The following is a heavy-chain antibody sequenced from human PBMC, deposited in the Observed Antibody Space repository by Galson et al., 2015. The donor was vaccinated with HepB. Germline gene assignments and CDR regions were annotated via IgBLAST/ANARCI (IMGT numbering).Heavy chain of an antibody. V-gene: IGHV3-21*01. J-gene: IGHJ5*02. CDR3: ARGVWRTHNWFDP. D-gene: IGHD1-1*01. Sequence: SLRLSCAASGFTFSSYSMNWVRRAPGKGLEWVSHISSSSSYIYYADSVKGRFTISRDNAKNSLYLQMNSLRAEDTAVYYCARGVWRTHNWFDPWGQGTLVTVSS. CDR1: GFTFSSYS. CDR2: ISSSSSYI.